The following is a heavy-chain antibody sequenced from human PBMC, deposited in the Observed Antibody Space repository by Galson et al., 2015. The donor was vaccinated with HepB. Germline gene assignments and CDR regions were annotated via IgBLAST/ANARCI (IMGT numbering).Heavy chain of an antibody. CDR3: ARGPRVVVSAIQPASEDFYFDY. Sequence: SLRLSCAASGFTFSNAWMSWVRQAPGKGLEWVGRIKSKTDGGTTDYAAPVKGRFTISRDDSKNTLYLQMNSLRAEDTAMYYCARGPRVVVSAIQPASEDFYFDYWGQGTLVTVSS. J-gene: IGHJ4*02. V-gene: IGHV3-15*01. CDR2: IKSKTDGGTT. D-gene: IGHD2-21*02. CDR1: GFTFSNAW.